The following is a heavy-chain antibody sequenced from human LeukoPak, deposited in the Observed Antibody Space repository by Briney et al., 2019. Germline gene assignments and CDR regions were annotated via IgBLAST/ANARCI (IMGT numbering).Heavy chain of an antibody. CDR2: ISAYNGNT. CDR1: GYTFTSYG. Sequence: ASVKVSCKASGYTFTSYGISWVRQAPGQGLEWMGWISAYNGNTNYAQKLQGRVTMTTDTSTSTAYMELRSLRSDDTAVYYCARDRTTLTPNIVVVVAATPFDYWGQGTLVTVSS. J-gene: IGHJ4*02. V-gene: IGHV1-18*01. CDR3: ARDRTTLTPNIVVVVAATPFDY. D-gene: IGHD2-15*01.